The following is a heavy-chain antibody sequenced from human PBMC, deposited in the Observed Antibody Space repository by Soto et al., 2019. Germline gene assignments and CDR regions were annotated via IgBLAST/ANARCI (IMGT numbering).Heavy chain of an antibody. Sequence: PSETLSLTCTVSGGSVTSYYWSWIRQPPGKGLEWIGYIYYDGITNYNPSLKSRVIISVDTSKNQFSLKLSSVTAADTAVYYCARFYGSGRTYWFDPRGQRTLVTVSS. CDR1: GGSVTSYY. V-gene: IGHV4-59*02. CDR3: ARFYGSGRTYWFDP. D-gene: IGHD3-10*01. CDR2: IYYDGIT. J-gene: IGHJ5*02.